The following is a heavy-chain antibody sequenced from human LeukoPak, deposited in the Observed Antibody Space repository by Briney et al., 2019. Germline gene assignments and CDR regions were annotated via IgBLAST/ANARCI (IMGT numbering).Heavy chain of an antibody. D-gene: IGHD6-19*01. V-gene: IGHV3-9*01. Sequence: GRSLRLSCAASGFTFDDYAMHWVRQAPGKGLEWVSGISWNSGSIGYADSVKGRFTISRDNAKNSLYLQMNSLRAEDTALYYCAKSIGRDSSGWYYFDYWGQGTLVTVSP. CDR1: GFTFDDYA. CDR2: ISWNSGSI. CDR3: AKSIGRDSSGWYYFDY. J-gene: IGHJ4*02.